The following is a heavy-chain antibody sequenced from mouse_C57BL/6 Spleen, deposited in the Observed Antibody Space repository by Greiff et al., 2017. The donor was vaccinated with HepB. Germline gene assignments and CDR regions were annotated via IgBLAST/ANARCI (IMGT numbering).Heavy chain of an antibody. CDR1: GYTFTDYN. CDR3: ARSPHYDGMSDY. D-gene: IGHD1-2*01. J-gene: IGHJ4*01. CDR2: INPNNGGT. Sequence: VQLQQSGPELVKPGASVKMSCKASGYTFTDYNMHWVKQSHGKSLEWIGYINPNNGGTSYNQKFKGKATLTVNKSSSTAYMELRSLTSEDSAVYYCARSPHYDGMSDYWGQGTSVTVSS. V-gene: IGHV1-22*01.